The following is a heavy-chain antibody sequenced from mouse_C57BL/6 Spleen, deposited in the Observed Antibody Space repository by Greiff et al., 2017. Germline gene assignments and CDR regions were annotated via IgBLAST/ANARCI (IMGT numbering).Heavy chain of an antibody. J-gene: IGHJ2*01. CDR2: INPNNGGT. CDR3: AREGNWDSYFDY. V-gene: IGHV1-22*01. D-gene: IGHD4-1*01. CDR1: GYTFTDYN. Sequence: EVQLQQSGPELVKPGASVKMSCKASGYTFTDYNMHWVKQSHGKSLEWIGYINPNNGGTSYNQKFKGKATLTVNKSSSTAYMELRSLTSEDSAVYYCAREGNWDSYFDYWGQGTTLTVSS.